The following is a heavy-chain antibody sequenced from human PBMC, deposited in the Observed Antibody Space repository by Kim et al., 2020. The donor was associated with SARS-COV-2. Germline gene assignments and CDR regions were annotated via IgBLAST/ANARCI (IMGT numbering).Heavy chain of an antibody. V-gene: IGHV3-49*03. CDR2: IRSKAYGGIT. J-gene: IGHJ6*02. CDR3: TRDRRVLWFGEFGYYYGMDV. CDR1: GFTFGDYA. Sequence: GGSLRLSCTASGFTFGDYAMSWFRQAPGKGLEWVGFIRSKAYGGITEYAASVKGRFTISRDDSKSIAYLQMNSLKTEDTAVYYCTRDRRVLWFGEFGYYYGMDVWGQGTTVTVSS. D-gene: IGHD3-10*01.